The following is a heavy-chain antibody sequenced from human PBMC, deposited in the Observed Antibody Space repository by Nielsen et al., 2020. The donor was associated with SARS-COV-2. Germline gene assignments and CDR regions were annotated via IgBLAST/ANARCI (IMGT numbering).Heavy chain of an antibody. V-gene: IGHV3-9*01. CDR3: AKLADDYGDYVGDY. D-gene: IGHD4-17*01. Sequence: SLRLSCAASGFIFDDYAMHWVRQAPGKGLEWVSGISWNSGSIGYADSVKGRFTISRDNAKNSLYLQMNSLRAEDTALYYCAKLADDYGDYVGDYWGQGTLVTVSS. CDR2: ISWNSGSI. J-gene: IGHJ4*02. CDR1: GFIFDDYA.